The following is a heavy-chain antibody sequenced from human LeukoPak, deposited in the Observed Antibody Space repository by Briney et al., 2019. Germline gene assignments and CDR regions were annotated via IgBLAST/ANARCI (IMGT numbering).Heavy chain of an antibody. V-gene: IGHV3-23*01. CDR3: ARTRIKLCPFDY. CDR1: GFIFSSYA. D-gene: IGHD5-18*01. Sequence: GGSLRLSCAASGFIFSSYAIHWVRQAPGKGLEWVSAISGSGGSTYYADSVKGRFTISRDNSKNTLYLQMNSLRAEDTAVYYCARTRIKLCPFDYWGQGTLVTVSS. J-gene: IGHJ4*02. CDR2: ISGSGGST.